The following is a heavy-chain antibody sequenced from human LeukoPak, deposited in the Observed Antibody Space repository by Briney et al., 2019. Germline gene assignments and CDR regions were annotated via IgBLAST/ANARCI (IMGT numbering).Heavy chain of an antibody. D-gene: IGHD3-22*01. J-gene: IGHJ3*02. Sequence: ASVKVSCEASGYTFTGYYMHWVRQAPGQGLEWMGWINPNSGGTNYAQKFQGRVTMTRDTSISTAYMELSRLRSDDTAVYYCARELYYYDSSGYYFLRGAFDIWGQGTMVTVSS. CDR2: INPNSGGT. CDR3: ARELYYYDSSGYYFLRGAFDI. CDR1: GYTFTGYY. V-gene: IGHV1-2*02.